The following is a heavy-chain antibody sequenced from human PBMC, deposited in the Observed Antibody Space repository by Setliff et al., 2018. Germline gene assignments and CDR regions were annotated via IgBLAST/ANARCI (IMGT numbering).Heavy chain of an antibody. CDR3: AISTLSICSGGSCPNAFDV. J-gene: IGHJ3*01. V-gene: IGHV1-2*02. CDR2: INPNTGGT. Sequence: ASVKVSCKASGYAVTGYHIHWVRQAPGQGPEWMGWINPNTGGTNYAQRFQGRVTMTTDTSTSAAYMELRSLRSDDTAVYYCAISTLSICSGGSCPNAFDVWGRGTMVTVSS. D-gene: IGHD2-15*01. CDR1: GYAVTGYH.